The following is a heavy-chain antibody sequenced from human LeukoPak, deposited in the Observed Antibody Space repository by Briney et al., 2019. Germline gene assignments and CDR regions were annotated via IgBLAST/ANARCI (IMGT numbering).Heavy chain of an antibody. D-gene: IGHD3-22*01. CDR2: ISYDGSNK. Sequence: PGGSLRLSCAASGFTFSSYGMHWVSQAPGKGLEWVAVISYDGSNKYYADSVKGRFTISRDNSKNTLYLQMNSLRAEDTAVYYCAKDLYDSSAPINGYSDYWGQGTLVTVSS. J-gene: IGHJ4*02. V-gene: IGHV3-30*18. CDR3: AKDLYDSSAPINGYSDY. CDR1: GFTFSSYG.